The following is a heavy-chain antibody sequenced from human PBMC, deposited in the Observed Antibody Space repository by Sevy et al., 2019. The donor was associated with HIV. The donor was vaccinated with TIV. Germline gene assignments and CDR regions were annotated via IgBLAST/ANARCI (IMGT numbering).Heavy chain of an antibody. CDR2: IWYDGSNK. V-gene: IGHV3-33*01. CDR3: ARAYPAIRYYDSSGYSPTDY. CDR1: GFTFSSYG. J-gene: IGHJ4*02. D-gene: IGHD3-22*01. Sequence: GGSLRLSCAASGFTFSSYGMHWVRQAPGKGLEWVAVIWYDGSNKYYADSVKGRFTISRDNSKNMLYLQMNSLRAEDTAVYYCARAYPAIRYYDSSGYSPTDYWGQGTLVTVSS.